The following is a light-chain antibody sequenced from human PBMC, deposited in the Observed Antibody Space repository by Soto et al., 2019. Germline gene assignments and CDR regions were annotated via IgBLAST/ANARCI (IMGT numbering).Light chain of an antibody. J-gene: IGKJ1*01. CDR3: QQYVSSPCA. CDR1: QSVSSSF. CDR2: GAS. V-gene: IGKV3-20*01. Sequence: EIVLAQSPGTLSLSPGASATLSCRASQSVSSSFLAWYQQKAGQAPRLLIYGASRRATGLPDRFSGSGSGTDFTLTISRLEPEDFAVYYCQQYVSSPCAFGQGTKVEI.